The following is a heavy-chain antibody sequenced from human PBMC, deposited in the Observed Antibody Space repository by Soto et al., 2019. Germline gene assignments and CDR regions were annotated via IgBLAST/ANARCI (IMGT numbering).Heavy chain of an antibody. Sequence: VQLLESGGGLLQPGGSLRLSCAASGFRFSNYAMSWVRQAPGKGLEWVSGISGRGDSTYYADSVKGRFTISRDNSKNTLYLQMNSLRAEDTAVYYCATRDYYDSRNFYYYYFDYWGRGTLVTVSS. J-gene: IGHJ4*02. D-gene: IGHD3-22*01. V-gene: IGHV3-23*01. CDR2: ISGRGDST. CDR3: ATRDYYDSRNFYYYYFDY. CDR1: GFRFSNYA.